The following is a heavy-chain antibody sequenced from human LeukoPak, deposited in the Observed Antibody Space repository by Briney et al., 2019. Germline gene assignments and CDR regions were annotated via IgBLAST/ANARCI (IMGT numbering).Heavy chain of an antibody. CDR1: GFTFSSYA. D-gene: IGHD5-24*01. CDR2: ISGSGGST. J-gene: IGHJ4*02. CDR3: AKGDGSVTAELGY. Sequence: GGSLRLSCAASGFTFSSYAMSWVRQAPGKGLEWVSAISGSGGSTYYADSVKGRFTISRDNSKSTLYLQMSSLRAEDTALYYCAKGDGSVTAELGYWGQGTLVTVSS. V-gene: IGHV3-23*01.